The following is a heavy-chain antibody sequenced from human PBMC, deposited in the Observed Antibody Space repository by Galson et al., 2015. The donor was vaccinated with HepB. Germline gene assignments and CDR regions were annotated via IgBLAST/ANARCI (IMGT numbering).Heavy chain of an antibody. CDR2: IDPSDSYT. D-gene: IGHD1-26*01. V-gene: IGHV5-10-1*01. CDR1: GYSFTSYW. Sequence: QSGAEVKKPGESLRISCKGSGYSFTSYWISWVRQMPGKGLEWMGRIDPSDSYTNYSPSFQGHVTISADKSISTAYLQWSSLKASDTAMYYCARHVRSGSYSPLFQHWGQGALVTVSS. J-gene: IGHJ1*01. CDR3: ARHVRSGSYSPLFQH.